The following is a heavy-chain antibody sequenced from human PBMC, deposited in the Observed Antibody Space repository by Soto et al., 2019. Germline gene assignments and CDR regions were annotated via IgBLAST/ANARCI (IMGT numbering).Heavy chain of an antibody. CDR2: IYYSGST. Sequence: PSETLSLTCSISGGSISSYYWSWIRQPPGKGLEWIGYIYYSGSTNYNPSLKSRVTISVDTSKNQFSLKLSSVTAADTAVYYCSGRYGDTLDYWGQGTFDTVSS. CDR1: GGSISSYY. V-gene: IGHV4-59*08. J-gene: IGHJ4*02. D-gene: IGHD4-17*01. CDR3: SGRYGDTLDY.